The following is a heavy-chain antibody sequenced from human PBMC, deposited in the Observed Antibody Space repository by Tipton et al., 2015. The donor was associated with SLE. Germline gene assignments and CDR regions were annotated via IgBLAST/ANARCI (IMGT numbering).Heavy chain of an antibody. CDR2: IFLSGGTGTSRNT. Sequence: TLSLTCTVSGGSISSNFYYWGWIRQPPGKGLEWIGSIFLSGGTGTSRNTNYNPSLQSRVTISADTSNNQFSLSLTSVTAADTAVYYCAREDYGDYLWGQGTLVTVSS. CDR3: AREDYGDYL. CDR1: GGSISSNFYY. J-gene: IGHJ5*02. D-gene: IGHD4-17*01. V-gene: IGHV4-39*07.